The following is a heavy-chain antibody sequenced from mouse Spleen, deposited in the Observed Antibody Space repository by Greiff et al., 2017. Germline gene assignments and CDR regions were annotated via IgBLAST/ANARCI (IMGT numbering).Heavy chain of an antibody. V-gene: IGHV3-6*01. CDR3: ARDGNYYWYFDV. CDR1: GYSITSGYY. D-gene: IGHD2-1*01. J-gene: IGHJ1*03. CDR2: ISYDGSN. Sequence: EVQLVESGPGLVKPSQSLSLTCSVTGYSITSGYYWNWIRQFPGNKLEWMGYISYDGSNNYNPSLKNRISITRDTSKNQFFLKLNSVTTEDTATYYCARDGNYYWYFDVWGTGTTVTVSS.